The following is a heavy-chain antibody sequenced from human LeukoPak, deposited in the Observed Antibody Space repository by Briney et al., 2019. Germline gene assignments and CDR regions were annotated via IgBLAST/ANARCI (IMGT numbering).Heavy chain of an antibody. CDR2: IKEDGSKK. Sequence: PGGSLRLSCAAPGFTFSSYWMSWVRQAPGKGLEWVANIKEDGSKKNYVDSVKGRFTISRDNARNSLYLQMNSLRAEDTAVYYCARLPISGGNFDYWGQGTLVTVSS. D-gene: IGHD4-23*01. CDR3: ARLPISGGNFDY. V-gene: IGHV3-7*01. J-gene: IGHJ4*02. CDR1: GFTFSSYW.